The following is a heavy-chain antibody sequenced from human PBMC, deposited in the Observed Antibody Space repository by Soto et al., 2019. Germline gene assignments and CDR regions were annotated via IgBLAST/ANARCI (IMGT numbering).Heavy chain of an antibody. Sequence: PGGSLRLSCAASGFTLSSYAMHWVRQAPGKGLEWVAVISYDGSNKYYADSVKGRFTISRDNSKNTLYLQMNSLRAEDTAVYYCAREYSSSWPRGYYYGMDVWGQGTTVTVSS. J-gene: IGHJ6*02. CDR3: AREYSSSWPRGYYYGMDV. D-gene: IGHD6-13*01. V-gene: IGHV3-30-3*01. CDR2: ISYDGSNK. CDR1: GFTLSSYA.